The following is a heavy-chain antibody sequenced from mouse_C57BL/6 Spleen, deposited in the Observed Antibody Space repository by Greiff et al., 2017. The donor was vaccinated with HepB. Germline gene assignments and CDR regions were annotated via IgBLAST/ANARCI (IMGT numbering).Heavy chain of an antibody. D-gene: IGHD1-1*01. CDR3: ARGVVRDAMDY. V-gene: IGHV1-66*01. Sequence: VQLQQSGPELVKPGASVKISCKASGYSFTSYYIHWVKQRPGQGLEWIGWIYPGSGNTKYNEKFKGKATLTADTSSSTAYMQLSSLTSEDSAVYYCARGVVRDAMDYWGQGTSVTVSS. J-gene: IGHJ4*01. CDR2: IYPGSGNT. CDR1: GYSFTSYY.